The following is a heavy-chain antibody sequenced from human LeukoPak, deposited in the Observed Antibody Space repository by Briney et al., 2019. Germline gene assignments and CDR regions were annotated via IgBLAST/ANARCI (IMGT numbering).Heavy chain of an antibody. CDR2: IRYDGSNK. D-gene: IGHD5-12*01. CDR1: GFTFSSYG. CDR3: ARTSGYDPTNFDY. J-gene: IGHJ4*02. V-gene: IGHV3-30*02. Sequence: GGSLRLSCAASGFTFSSYGMHWVRQAPGKGLEWAAFIRYDGSNKYYADSVKGRFTISRDNSKNTLYLQMNSLRAEDTAVYYCARTSGYDPTNFDYWGQGTLVTVSS.